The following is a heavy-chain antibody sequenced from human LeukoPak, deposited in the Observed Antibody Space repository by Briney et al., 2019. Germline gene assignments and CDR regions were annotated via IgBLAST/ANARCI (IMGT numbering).Heavy chain of an antibody. Sequence: PGGSLRLSCAASGFTFSSYAMSWVRQAPGKGLEWVSAISGSGGSTYCADSVKGRFTISRGNSKNTLYLQMNSLRAEDTAVYYCAKALSHCGGGSCYSAVDYWGQGTLVTVSS. CDR2: ISGSGGST. CDR1: GFTFSSYA. CDR3: AKALSHCGGGSCYSAVDY. D-gene: IGHD2-15*01. V-gene: IGHV3-23*01. J-gene: IGHJ4*02.